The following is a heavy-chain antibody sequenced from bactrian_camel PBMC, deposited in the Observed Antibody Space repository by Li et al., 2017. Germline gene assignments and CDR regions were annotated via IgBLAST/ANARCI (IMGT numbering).Heavy chain of an antibody. D-gene: IGHD6*01. V-gene: IGHV3S1*01. CDR1: AQPIETAC. Sequence: HVQLVESGGVSVQAGNSLRLSCVYSAQPIETACMGWFRKAAGMDREGVARVDIGGETTYDADSVKGRFTISRDNAKNTVYLEMNSLKTEDTAVYFRATGSRYGVASFYKYWGQGTQVTVS. CDR2: VDIGGETT. J-gene: IGHJ4*01. CDR3: ATGSRYGVASFYKY.